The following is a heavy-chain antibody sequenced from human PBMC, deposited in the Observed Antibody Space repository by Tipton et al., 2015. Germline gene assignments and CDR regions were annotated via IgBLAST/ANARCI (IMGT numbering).Heavy chain of an antibody. D-gene: IGHD2-15*01. V-gene: IGHV3-21*04. Sequence: GSLRLSCAASGFTFRDYSMNWVRQAPGKGLECVSSISSSSGYIHYADSVKGRLTISRDNSKNTLYLQMNSLRAEDTAVYYCAKGVAYYYAMDVWGQGTTVTVSS. CDR3: AKGVAYYYAMDV. J-gene: IGHJ6*02. CDR1: GFTFRDYS. CDR2: ISSSSGYI.